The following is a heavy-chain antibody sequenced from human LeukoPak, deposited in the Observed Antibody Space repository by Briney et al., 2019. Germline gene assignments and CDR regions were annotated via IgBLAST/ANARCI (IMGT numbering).Heavy chain of an antibody. CDR1: GASTDSSSYY. CDR2: VYYSGTT. CDR3: AGRIMGSSSMDS. Sequence: SETLSLTCSVSGASTDSSSYYWAWIRQPPGKGLEWIGNVYYSGTTSYNPSLQSRVTISVDTSKHQFSLKLRSVTAADTAVYFCAGRIMGSSSMDSWGQGTLVTVSS. J-gene: IGHJ4*02. D-gene: IGHD6-6*01. V-gene: IGHV4-39*07.